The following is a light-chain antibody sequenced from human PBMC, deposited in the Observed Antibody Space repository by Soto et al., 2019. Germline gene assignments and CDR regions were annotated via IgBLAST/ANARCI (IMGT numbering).Light chain of an antibody. J-gene: IGKJ3*01. V-gene: IGKV1-39*01. CDR2: AAS. CDR1: QSISSY. Sequence: DIQMTQSPSSLSASVGDRVTITCRASQSISSYLNWYQQKPGKAPKLLIYAASSLQSGVPSRFSGSGSGTDFTLTISSLQPEDFAIYYCQRSYSTPPSFGPGTKWYIK. CDR3: QRSYSTPPS.